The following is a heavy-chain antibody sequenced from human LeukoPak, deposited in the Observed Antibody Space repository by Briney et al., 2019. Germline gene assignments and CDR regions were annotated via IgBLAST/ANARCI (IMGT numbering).Heavy chain of an antibody. CDR2: ISSSGSTI. D-gene: IGHD2-2*01. Sequence: PGGSLRLSCAASGFTFSSYEMNWVRQAPGKGLEWVSYISSSGSTIYYADSVKGRFTISRDSSKNTLYLQMNTLKAEDTAVYYCVTYQLLLYGFDYWGQGTLVTVSS. CDR1: GFTFSSYE. V-gene: IGHV3-48*03. J-gene: IGHJ4*02. CDR3: VTYQLLLYGFDY.